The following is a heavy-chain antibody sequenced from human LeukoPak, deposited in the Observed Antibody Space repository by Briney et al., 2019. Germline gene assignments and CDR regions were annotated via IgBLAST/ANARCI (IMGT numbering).Heavy chain of an antibody. D-gene: IGHD3-3*01. Sequence: ASVKVSCKVSGYTLTELSMHWVRQAPGKGLEWMGGFDPEDGETIYAQKFQGRVTMTEDTSTDTAYMELSSLRSEDTAVYYCARVPIFGVVIIHWFDPWGQGTLVTVSS. V-gene: IGHV1-24*01. CDR2: FDPEDGET. CDR3: ARVPIFGVVIIHWFDP. CDR1: GYTLTELS. J-gene: IGHJ5*02.